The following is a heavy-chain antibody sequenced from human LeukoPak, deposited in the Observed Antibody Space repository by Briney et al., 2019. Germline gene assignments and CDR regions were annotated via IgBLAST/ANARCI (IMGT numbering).Heavy chain of an antibody. CDR2: INLNSGGT. V-gene: IGHV1-2*02. Sequence: ASVKLSCKAAGYTFTCYYMHWVRQAPGQGIEWKGLINLNSGGTNYAQKFQGRVTMTRDTSISTAYMELSRLRSDDTAVYYCARDQMSYSSWYVYWGQGTLVTVSS. J-gene: IGHJ4*02. CDR3: ARDQMSYSSWYVY. D-gene: IGHD6-13*01. CDR1: GYTFTCYY.